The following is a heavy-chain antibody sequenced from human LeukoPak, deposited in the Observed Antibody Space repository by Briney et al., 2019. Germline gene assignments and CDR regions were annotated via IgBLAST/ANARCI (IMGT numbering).Heavy chain of an antibody. J-gene: IGHJ4*02. CDR3: ARDREDYYFDY. Sequence: GGSLRLSCAASGFTVSSNYMSWVRQAPGKGLEWVSVIYSGGSTYYADSVKGRFTISRDNSKNTLYLQMNSLRAEDTAVYYCARDREDYYFDYWGQGTLVTVSS. CDR1: GFTVSSNY. V-gene: IGHV3-66*01. CDR2: IYSGGST.